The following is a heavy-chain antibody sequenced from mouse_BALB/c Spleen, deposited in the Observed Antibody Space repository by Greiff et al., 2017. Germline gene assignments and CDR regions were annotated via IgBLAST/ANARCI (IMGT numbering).Heavy chain of an antibody. J-gene: IGHJ4*01. CDR3: ARERYDCYAMEY. D-gene: IGHD2-14*01. Sequence: EVKLLESGPGLVKPSQSLSLTCTVTGYSITSDYAWNWIRQFPGNKLEWMGYISYSGSTSYNPSLKSRISITRDTSKNQFFLQLNSVTTEDTATYYCARERYDCYAMEYWGQRTSGTGPS. V-gene: IGHV3-2*02. CDR1: GYSITSDYA. CDR2: ISYSGST.